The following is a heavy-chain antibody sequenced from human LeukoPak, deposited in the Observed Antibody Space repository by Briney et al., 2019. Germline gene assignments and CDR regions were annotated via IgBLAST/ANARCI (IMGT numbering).Heavy chain of an antibody. D-gene: IGHD3-10*01. CDR2: ISSSSSYI. CDR1: GFTFSSYS. Sequence: GGSLRLSCAASGFTFSSYSMNWVRQAPGKGLEWVSSISSSSSYIYYADSVKGRFTISRDNAKNSLYLQMNSLRAEDTAVYYCARDGGEYGSGSRYYYYYYMDVWGKGTTVTVSS. V-gene: IGHV3-21*01. J-gene: IGHJ6*03. CDR3: ARDGGEYGSGSRYYYYYYMDV.